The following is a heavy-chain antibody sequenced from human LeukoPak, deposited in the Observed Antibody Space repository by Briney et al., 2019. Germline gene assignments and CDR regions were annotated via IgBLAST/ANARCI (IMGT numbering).Heavy chain of an antibody. CDR2: INHSGST. J-gene: IGHJ4*02. CDR1: GGSFSGYY. Sequence: SETPSLTCAVYGGSFSGYYWSWIRQPPGKGLEWIGEINHSGSTNYNPSLKSRVTISVDTSKNQFSLKLSSVTAADTAVYYCARGPFRKGYFDYWGQGTLVTVSS. V-gene: IGHV4-34*01. CDR3: ARGPFRKGYFDY.